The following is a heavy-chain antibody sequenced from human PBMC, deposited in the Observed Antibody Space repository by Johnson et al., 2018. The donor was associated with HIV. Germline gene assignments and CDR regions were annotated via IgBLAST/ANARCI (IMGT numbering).Heavy chain of an antibody. D-gene: IGHD2-21*01. CDR1: GFTFSSYP. CDR3: ARLPSGCSRDELDI. Sequence: QVQLVESGGGVVQPGRSLRLSCAASGFTFSSYPMHWVRQAPGKGLEWVAIISYDGGSKYYADSVKGRFTVSRDNSKNTLYLHINSLRPEDTAVYYCARLPSGCSRDELDIWGQGTMVTVSS. CDR2: ISYDGGSK. J-gene: IGHJ3*02. V-gene: IGHV3-30*04.